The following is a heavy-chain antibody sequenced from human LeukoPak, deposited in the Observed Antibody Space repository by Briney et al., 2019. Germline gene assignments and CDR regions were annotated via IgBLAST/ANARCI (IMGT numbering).Heavy chain of an antibody. D-gene: IGHD3-10*01. J-gene: IGHJ4*02. CDR2: ISGSGGAT. CDR3: AKGAYYHGSGRYFDY. CDR1: GFTFSSYA. V-gene: IGHV3-23*01. Sequence: GGSLRLSCAAYGFTFSSYAMNCVRQAPGKGLEWVSAISGSGGATYYADSVKGRFTMSRDNSKNTLYLQMNSLRAEDTAVYYCAKGAYYHGSGRYFDYWGQGTLVTVSS.